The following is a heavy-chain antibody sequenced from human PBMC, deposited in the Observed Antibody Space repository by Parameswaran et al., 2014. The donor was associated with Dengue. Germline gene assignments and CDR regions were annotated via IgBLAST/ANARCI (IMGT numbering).Heavy chain of an antibody. V-gene: IGHV4-39*01. D-gene: IGHD2-2*01. Sequence: ASETLSLTCTVSGGSISSSSYYWGWIRQPPGKGLEWIGSIYYSGSTYYNPSLKSRVTISVDTSKSQFSLKLSSVTAADTAVYYCARQPAATNWFDPWGQGTLVTVSS. CDR3: ARQPAATNWFDP. CDR2: IYYSGST. J-gene: IGHJ5*02. CDR1: GGSISSSSYY.